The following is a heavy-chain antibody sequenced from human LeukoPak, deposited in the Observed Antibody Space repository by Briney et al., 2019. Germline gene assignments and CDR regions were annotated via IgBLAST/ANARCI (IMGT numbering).Heavy chain of an antibody. J-gene: IGHJ4*02. D-gene: IGHD5-12*01. CDR2: ISWNSGSI. CDR1: GFTFDDYA. V-gene: IGHV3-9*01. Sequence: GGSLRLSCAASGFTFDDYAMHWVRQAPGKGLEWVSGISWNSGSIGYADSVKGRFTISRDNAKNSLYLQMNSLRAEDTAVYYCARVGYSGYDPYYFDYWGQGTLVTVSS. CDR3: ARVGYSGYDPYYFDY.